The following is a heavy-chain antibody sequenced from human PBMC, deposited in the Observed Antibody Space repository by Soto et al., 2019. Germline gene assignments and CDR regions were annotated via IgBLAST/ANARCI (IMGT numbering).Heavy chain of an antibody. D-gene: IGHD6-19*01. CDR1: GGSISSSNW. CDR2: IYHSGST. CDR3: AREAVAGDFDY. Sequence: QVQLQESGPGLVKPSGTLSLTCAISGGSISSSNWWSWVRQPPGKGLAWIGEIYHSGSTNYNPSLKSRVTISVDKCTNQFSLKLSSVTAADTAVYYCAREAVAGDFDYWGQGTLVTVSS. J-gene: IGHJ4*02. V-gene: IGHV4-4*02.